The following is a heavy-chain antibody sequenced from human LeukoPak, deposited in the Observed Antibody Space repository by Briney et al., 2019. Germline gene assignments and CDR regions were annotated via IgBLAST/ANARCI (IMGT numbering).Heavy chain of an antibody. CDR3: ARRINYYDSSGYRY. CDR2: INHSGST. J-gene: IGHJ4*02. CDR1: GGSFSGYY. D-gene: IGHD3-22*01. V-gene: IGHV4-34*01. Sequence: ASETLSLTCAVYGGSFSGYYWSWIRQPPGKGLEWIGEINHSGSTNYNPSLKSRVTISVDTSKIQFSLKLSSVTAADTAVYYCARRINYYDSSGYRYWGQGTLVTVSS.